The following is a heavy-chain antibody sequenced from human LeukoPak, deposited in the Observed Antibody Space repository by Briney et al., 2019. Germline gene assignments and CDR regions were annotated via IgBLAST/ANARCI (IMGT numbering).Heavy chain of an antibody. V-gene: IGHV4-38-2*02. D-gene: IGHD6-13*01. J-gene: IGHJ5*02. CDR1: GYSISSGYY. CDR2: IYHSGST. Sequence: PSETLSLTCTVSGYSISSGYYWGWIRQPPGKGLEWIGSIYHSGSTYYNPSLKSRVTISVDTSKNQFSLKLSSVTAADTAVYYCARDGGIAAAGTSWFDLWGQGTLVTVSS. CDR3: ARDGGIAAAGTSWFDL.